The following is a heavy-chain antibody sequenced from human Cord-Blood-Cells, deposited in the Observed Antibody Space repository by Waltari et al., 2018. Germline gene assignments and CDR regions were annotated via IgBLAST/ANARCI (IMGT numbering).Heavy chain of an antibody. CDR3: ARDMSSVAGLFDY. Sequence: EVQLVESGGGLVEPGGSLRPSCAASGFTFRRLWMDWVRQAPGKGLEWVANIKQDGSEKYYVDSVKGRFTISRDNAKNSLYLQMNSLRAEDTAVYYCARDMSSVAGLFDYWGQGTLVTVSS. CDR2: IKQDGSEK. J-gene: IGHJ4*02. CDR1: GFTFRRLW. V-gene: IGHV3-7*01. D-gene: IGHD6-19*01.